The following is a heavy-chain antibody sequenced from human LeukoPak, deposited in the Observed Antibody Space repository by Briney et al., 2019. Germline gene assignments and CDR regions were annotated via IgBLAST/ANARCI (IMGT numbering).Heavy chain of an antibody. Sequence: GGSLRLSCADSGFTVSSNYMRWVRQAPGKGLEWVSVIYSGGSTHYADSVKGRFTISRDNSKNTLYLQMNSLRDEDTAVYYCARDQGTSTTAPKRKGRFDPWGQGTLVTVSS. J-gene: IGHJ5*02. CDR3: ARDQGTSTTAPKRKGRFDP. V-gene: IGHV3-66*01. CDR2: IYSGGST. CDR1: GFTVSSNY. D-gene: IGHD1-1*01.